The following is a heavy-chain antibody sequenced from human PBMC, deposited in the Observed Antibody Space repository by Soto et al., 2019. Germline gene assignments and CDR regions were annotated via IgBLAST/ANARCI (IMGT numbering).Heavy chain of an antibody. CDR1: GYSFTSYW. V-gene: IGHV5-10-1*01. CDR2: IDPSDSYT. J-gene: IGHJ6*02. D-gene: IGHD3-10*01. Sequence: GESLKISCKGSGYSFTSYWISWVSQMPGKGLEWMGRIDPSDSYTNYSPSFQGHVTISADKSISTAYLQWSSLKASDTAMYYCTRHSRSTMVRGVSRYGMDVWGQGTTVTVSS. CDR3: TRHSRSTMVRGVSRYGMDV.